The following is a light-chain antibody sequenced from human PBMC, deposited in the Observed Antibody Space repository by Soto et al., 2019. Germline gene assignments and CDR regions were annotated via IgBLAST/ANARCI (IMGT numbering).Light chain of an antibody. CDR2: DVS. Sequence: QSALTQPRSVSGSPGQSVTISCTGTSSDVGGYNYVSWYQQHPGKAPKLMIYDVSKRPSGVPDRFSGSKSDNTASLTISGLQAEDEADYYCCSYAGSFWVFGGGTKVTVL. V-gene: IGLV2-11*01. J-gene: IGLJ3*02. CDR3: CSYAGSFWV. CDR1: SSDVGGYNY.